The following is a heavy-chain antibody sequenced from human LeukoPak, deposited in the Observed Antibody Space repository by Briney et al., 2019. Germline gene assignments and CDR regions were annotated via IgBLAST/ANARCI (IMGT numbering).Heavy chain of an antibody. CDR3: ARDVDYGDYVSAFDI. Sequence: ASVKVSCKASGYTFTSYGISWVRQAPGQGLEWMGWISAYNGNTNYAQKLQGRVTMTTDTSTSTAYMELRSLRSDDTAVYYCARDVDYGDYVSAFDIWGQGTLVTVSS. CDR1: GYTFTSYG. CDR2: ISAYNGNT. D-gene: IGHD4-17*01. J-gene: IGHJ4*02. V-gene: IGHV1-18*01.